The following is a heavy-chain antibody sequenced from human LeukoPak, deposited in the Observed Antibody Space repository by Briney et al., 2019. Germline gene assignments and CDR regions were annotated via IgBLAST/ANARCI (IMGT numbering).Heavy chain of an antibody. CDR1: GVTFSSYG. D-gene: IGHD6-13*01. V-gene: IGHV3-30*18. CDR3: AKDQQVAAGNYFYYGMDV. J-gene: IGHJ6*02. Sequence: PGGSLRLSCAASGVTFSSYGMHWGRQAPGKGLEWVAIISFDGSNKYYADSVQGRFTISRDNSKNTLDLQMNSLRAEDTAVYYCAKDQQVAAGNYFYYGMDVWGQGTTVTVSS. CDR2: ISFDGSNK.